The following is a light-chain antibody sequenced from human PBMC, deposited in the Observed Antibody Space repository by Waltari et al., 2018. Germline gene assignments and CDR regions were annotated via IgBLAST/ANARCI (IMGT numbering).Light chain of an antibody. CDR3: SSYAGSSKGV. CDR1: SSDVGKYKR. Sequence: QSALTQPASVSGSPGQSITISCTGTSSDVGKYKRVHWYQQHPGKAPKLMIYAVSKRPSGVSDRFSGSKSGDMASLTISGLQPEDEAEYFCSSYAGSSKGVFGGGTKVTVL. V-gene: IGLV2-23*02. J-gene: IGLJ2*01. CDR2: AVS.